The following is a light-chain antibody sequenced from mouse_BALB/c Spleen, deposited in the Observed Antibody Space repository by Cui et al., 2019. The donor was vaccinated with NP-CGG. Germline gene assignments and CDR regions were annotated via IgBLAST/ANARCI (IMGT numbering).Light chain of an antibody. J-gene: IGLJ1*01. CDR2: GTK. Sequence: QAVVTQESALTTSPGETVTLTCRSSTVAATTSNYANWVQEKPDHLLTSLIGGTKNRPPGVPARFSGSLIGDKAALTITGAQTEDEAIYFCALWYSNHWVFGGGTKLTVL. V-gene: IGLV1*01. CDR3: ALWYSNHWV. CDR1: TVAATTSNY.